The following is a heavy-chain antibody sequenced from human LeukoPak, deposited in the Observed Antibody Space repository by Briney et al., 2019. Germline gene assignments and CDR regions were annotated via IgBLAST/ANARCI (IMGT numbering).Heavy chain of an antibody. CDR1: GFTFNTYT. Sequence: GGSLRLSCAASGFTFNTYTMNWVRQAPGKGLEWVSYISGSSGIIDYADSVRGRFTISRDNAKNSLYLQMNSLRAEDTAVYYCARMEKFYYGSGGFSPPLMDVWGQGTTVIVSS. J-gene: IGHJ6*02. CDR3: ARMEKFYYGSGGFSPPLMDV. V-gene: IGHV3-48*01. D-gene: IGHD3-10*01. CDR2: ISGSSGII.